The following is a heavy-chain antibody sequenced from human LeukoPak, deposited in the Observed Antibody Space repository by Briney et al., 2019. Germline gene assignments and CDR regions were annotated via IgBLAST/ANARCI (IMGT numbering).Heavy chain of an antibody. D-gene: IGHD4-17*01. J-gene: IGHJ4*02. CDR2: VELSGRT. CDR1: GGSISSTNW. CDR3: AGDDYGKGFDY. Sequence: PSETLSLTCGVSGGSISSTNWWTWVRQPPGEGLEWIGEVELSGRTNYNPSLESRVTISVDMSTNHISLKLTSVTAADTAVYYCAGDDYGKGFDYWGQGTLVTVSS. V-gene: IGHV4-4*02.